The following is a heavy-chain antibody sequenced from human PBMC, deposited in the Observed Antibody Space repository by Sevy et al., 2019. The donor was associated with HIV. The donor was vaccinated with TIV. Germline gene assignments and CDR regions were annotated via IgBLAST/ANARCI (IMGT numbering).Heavy chain of an antibody. CDR1: GYTFSSNG. Sequence: ASVKVSCKASGYTFSSNGIAWVRQAPGQGLQWMGWIGVYNGNSKYAQNLQDRLTMTTDTSTSTAHMELKSLRSDDTAVYYCARVPTYYFGSGTYFDYWGHGTLVTVSS. CDR3: ARVPTYYFGSGTYFDY. D-gene: IGHD3-10*01. CDR2: IGVYNGNS. J-gene: IGHJ4*01. V-gene: IGHV1-18*01.